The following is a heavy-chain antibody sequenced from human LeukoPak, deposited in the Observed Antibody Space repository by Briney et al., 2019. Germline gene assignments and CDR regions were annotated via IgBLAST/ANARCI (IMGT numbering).Heavy chain of an antibody. D-gene: IGHD6-19*01. V-gene: IGHV3-49*04. Sequence: GRSLRLSCTASGFTFGDYAMSWVRQAPGKGLEWVGFIRSKAYGGTTEYAASVKGRFTISRDDSKSIAYLQMNSLKTEDTAVYYCTRGARTSGWYNYWGQGTLVTVSS. CDR3: TRGARTSGWYNY. J-gene: IGHJ4*02. CDR2: IRSKAYGGTT. CDR1: GFTFGDYA.